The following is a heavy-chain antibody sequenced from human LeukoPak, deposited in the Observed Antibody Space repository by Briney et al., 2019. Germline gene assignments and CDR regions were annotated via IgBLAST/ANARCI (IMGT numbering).Heavy chain of an antibody. V-gene: IGHV3-74*01. J-gene: IGHJ4*02. CDR1: GFTFRTTW. CDR2: INTDGTT. Sequence: GGSLRLSCAASGFTFRTTWMHWVRQAPGKGPVWVSRINTDGTTTYADSVQGRFTIFRDNTKNTLYLQMDSLRVEDTAVYYCGRDRNYSIDYWGQGTLVTVSS. D-gene: IGHD2-15*01. CDR3: GRDRNYSIDY.